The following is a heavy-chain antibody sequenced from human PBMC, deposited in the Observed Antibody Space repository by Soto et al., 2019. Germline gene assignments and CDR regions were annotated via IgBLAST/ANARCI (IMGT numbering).Heavy chain of an antibody. Sequence: QVQLVQSGAEVKKPGSSVKVSCKASGGTFSSYAISWVRQAPGQGLEWMGGIIPIFGTANYAQKFQGRVKINTEESTSTAYMELSRLRSEDTAVYYCARDGRGVAGNGGFDYWGQGTLVTVSS. J-gene: IGHJ4*02. D-gene: IGHD6-19*01. CDR1: GGTFSSYA. CDR2: IIPIFGTA. CDR3: ARDGRGVAGNGGFDY. V-gene: IGHV1-69*05.